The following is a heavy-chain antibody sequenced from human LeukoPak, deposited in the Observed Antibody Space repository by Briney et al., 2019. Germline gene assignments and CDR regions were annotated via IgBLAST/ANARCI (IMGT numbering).Heavy chain of an antibody. Sequence: GASVKVSCKASGYTFTGYYMHWVRQAPGQGLEWMGWINPNSGGTNYAQKFQGRVTMTRDMSTSTVYMELSSLRSEDTAVYYCARARMTTVTTGAFDYWGQGTLVTVSS. V-gene: IGHV1-2*02. CDR2: INPNSGGT. CDR3: ARARMTTVTTGAFDY. J-gene: IGHJ4*02. CDR1: GYTFTGYY. D-gene: IGHD4-17*01.